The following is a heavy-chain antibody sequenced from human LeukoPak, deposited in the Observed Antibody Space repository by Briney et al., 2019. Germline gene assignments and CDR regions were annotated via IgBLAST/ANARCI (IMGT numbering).Heavy chain of an antibody. CDR1: GFTFSSYS. CDR3: APAVAGTIDY. D-gene: IGHD6-19*01. Sequence: PGGSLRLSCAASGFTFSSYSMNWVRQAPGKGLEWVSSISSSSSYIYYADSVKGRFTISRDNAMNSLYLQMNSLRAEDTAVYYCAPAVAGTIDYWGQGTLVTVSS. J-gene: IGHJ4*02. V-gene: IGHV3-21*01. CDR2: ISSSSSYI.